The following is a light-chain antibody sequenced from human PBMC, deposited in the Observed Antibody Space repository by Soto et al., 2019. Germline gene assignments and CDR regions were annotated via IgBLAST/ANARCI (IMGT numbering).Light chain of an antibody. CDR1: SSNIGNNY. J-gene: IGLJ1*01. Sequence: QSVLTQPPSVSAAPGQKVTISCSGSSSNIGNNYVSCYQQLPGTAPRLLIYDNNKRPSGIPDRFSGSKSGTSATLGITGPQTGDEADYYCGTWDSSLSAYVFGTGTKVTVL. CDR3: GTWDSSLSAYV. CDR2: DNN. V-gene: IGLV1-51*01.